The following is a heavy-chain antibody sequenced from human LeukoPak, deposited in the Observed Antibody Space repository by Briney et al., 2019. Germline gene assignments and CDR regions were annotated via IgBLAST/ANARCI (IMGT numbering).Heavy chain of an antibody. CDR3: ARVISGSYYWGDYFDY. CDR1: GYTFTSSA. Sequence: PVASVKVSCMASGYTFTSSAMNWVRQAPGQGLEWMGWINTDTGNPTYAQGFTGRFVFSLDTSVSTAYLQISSLKAEDTAVYYCARVISGSYYWGDYFDYWGQGTLVTVSS. J-gene: IGHJ4*02. D-gene: IGHD1-26*01. CDR2: INTDTGNP. V-gene: IGHV7-4-1*02.